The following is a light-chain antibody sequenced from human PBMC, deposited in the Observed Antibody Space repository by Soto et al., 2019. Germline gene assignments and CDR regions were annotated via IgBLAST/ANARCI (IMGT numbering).Light chain of an antibody. CDR2: ENN. V-gene: IGLV1-51*02. Sequence: QSVLTQPPSVSAAPGQKVTISCSGSSSNIGTYYVSWYQQLPGTAPKLLIYENNKGPSGIPDRFSGSKSGTSATLGITGLQTGDEADYYCGTWDSGLSAGVFGGGTKLTVL. CDR1: SSNIGTYY. J-gene: IGLJ3*02. CDR3: GTWDSGLSAGV.